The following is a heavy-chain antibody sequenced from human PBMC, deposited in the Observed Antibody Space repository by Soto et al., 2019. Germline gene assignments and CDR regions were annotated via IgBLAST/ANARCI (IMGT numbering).Heavy chain of an antibody. CDR1: GFTVISNY. D-gene: IGHD6-19*01. V-gene: IGHV3-66*01. J-gene: IGHJ1*01. CDR2: IYSGGST. Sequence: GGSLRISCAAAGFTVISNYMSWGRQAPGKGLEWVSVIYSGGSTYYADSVKGRFTISRDNSKNTLYLQMNSLRAEDTAVYYCARDRIAVAGNPEYFQHWGQGTLVTVSS. CDR3: ARDRIAVAGNPEYFQH.